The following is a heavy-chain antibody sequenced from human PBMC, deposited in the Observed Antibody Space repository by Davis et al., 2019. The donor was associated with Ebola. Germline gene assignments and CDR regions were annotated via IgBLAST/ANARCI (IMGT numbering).Heavy chain of an antibody. D-gene: IGHD6-13*01. V-gene: IGHV3-11*06. Sequence: PGGSLRLSCAASGFTFSDYYMSWIRQAPGKGLEWVSYISSSSSYTNYADSVKGRFTISRDNAKNSLYLQMNSLRAEDTAVYYCARPTSSSWYAGDAFDIWGQGTMVTVSS. J-gene: IGHJ3*02. CDR2: ISSSSSYT. CDR3: ARPTSSSWYAGDAFDI. CDR1: GFTFSDYY.